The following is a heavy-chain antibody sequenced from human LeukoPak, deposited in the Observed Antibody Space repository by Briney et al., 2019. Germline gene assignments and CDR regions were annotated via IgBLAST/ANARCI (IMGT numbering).Heavy chain of an antibody. D-gene: IGHD3-22*01. Sequence: SETLSLTCTVSNGSIGSFYWTWIRQPPGKGLEWIGYIFHSGSTKYNPSLKSRVTISVDTSKNQFSLKLTSITAADTAVYYCARRRIYYHFDYWGQGARVSLSS. CDR3: ARRRIYYHFDY. V-gene: IGHV4-59*08. CDR1: NGSIGSFY. J-gene: IGHJ4*02. CDR2: IFHSGST.